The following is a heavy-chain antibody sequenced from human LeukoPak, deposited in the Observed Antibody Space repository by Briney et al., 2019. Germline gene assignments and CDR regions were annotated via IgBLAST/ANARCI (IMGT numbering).Heavy chain of an antibody. J-gene: IGHJ6*03. CDR1: GFTFSSYA. D-gene: IGHD3-3*01. CDR2: ISGSGGST. Sequence: GGSLRLSCAASGFTFSSYAMSWVRQAPGKGLEWVSAISGSGGSTYYADSVKGRFTISRDNSKNTLYLQMHSLRAEDTAVYYCAKDSPFWSGSEHFYYIDVWGKGTTVTVSS. CDR3: AKDSPFWSGSEHFYYIDV. V-gene: IGHV3-23*01.